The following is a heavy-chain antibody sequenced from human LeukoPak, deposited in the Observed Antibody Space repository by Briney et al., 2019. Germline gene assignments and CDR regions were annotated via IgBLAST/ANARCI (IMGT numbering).Heavy chain of an antibody. V-gene: IGHV3-64D*09. D-gene: IGHD2-15*01. J-gene: IGHJ6*02. CDR2: ISDSGGST. Sequence: GGSLRLSCSASGFPFSSYAMHWVRQAPGKGLEYVSAISDSGGSTYYADSVKGRFTISRDNSKNTLYLQMTSLRAEDTAVYFCVRGYSFGPYGMDVWGQGTTVTVSS. CDR3: VRGYSFGPYGMDV. CDR1: GFPFSSYA.